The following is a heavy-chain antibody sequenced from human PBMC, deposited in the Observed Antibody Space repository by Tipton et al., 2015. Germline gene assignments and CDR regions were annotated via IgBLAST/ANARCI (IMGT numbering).Heavy chain of an antibody. V-gene: IGHV4-39*07. CDR2: INHSGST. D-gene: IGHD4-23*01. J-gene: IGHJ4*02. Sequence: TLSLTCTVSGGSISNSNYYWGWIRQPPGKGLEWIGEINHSGSTNYNPSLKSRVTMSRDTSKNQFSLKMSSVTASDTAVYYCARARGRHGGLFDSWGQGILVTVSS. CDR3: ARARGRHGGLFDS. CDR1: GGSISNSNYY.